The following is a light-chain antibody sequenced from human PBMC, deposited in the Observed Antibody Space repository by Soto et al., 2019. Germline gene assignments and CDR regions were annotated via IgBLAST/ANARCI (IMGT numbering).Light chain of an antibody. Sequence: QSVLTQPASVSGSPGQSITISCTGTSSDVGAYNYVSWYQHHPGKVPILLIYEVTNRPSGVSDRFSGSKSGNTASLTISGLQAEDEADYYCSSKRDSSTLFVFGTGTKVTVL. CDR2: EVT. J-gene: IGLJ1*01. V-gene: IGLV2-14*01. CDR1: SSDVGAYNY. CDR3: SSKRDSSTLFV.